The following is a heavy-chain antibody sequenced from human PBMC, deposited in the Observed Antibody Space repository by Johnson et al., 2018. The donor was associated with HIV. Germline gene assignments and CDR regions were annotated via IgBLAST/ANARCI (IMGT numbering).Heavy chain of an antibody. Sequence: EQLVESGGGVVQPGRSLRLSCAASGFIFSSYWMSWVRQAPGKGLEWVANIKQDGSEKYYVDSVKGRFTISRDNAKNSLYLQMNSLRAEDTAVYYCAREQWADAFDIWGQGTMVTVSS. CDR2: IKQDGSEK. J-gene: IGHJ3*02. D-gene: IGHD6-19*01. V-gene: IGHV3-7*01. CDR1: GFIFSSYW. CDR3: AREQWADAFDI.